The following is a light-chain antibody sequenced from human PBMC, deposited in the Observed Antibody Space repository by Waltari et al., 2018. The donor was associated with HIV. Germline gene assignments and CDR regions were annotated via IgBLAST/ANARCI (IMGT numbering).Light chain of an antibody. CDR2: EDS. CDR1: TLGTKT. V-gene: IGLV3-21*02. Sequence: SYVLTQPPSVSVAPGGPARIPCGANTLGTKTVHWYRQRPGQAPVLVRHEDSGRPSWIPERFSGSDSGNTATLTIGRAEAGDEAAYYCQVWDSSSDHRVFGGGTKLTVL. CDR3: QVWDSSSDHRV. J-gene: IGLJ2*01.